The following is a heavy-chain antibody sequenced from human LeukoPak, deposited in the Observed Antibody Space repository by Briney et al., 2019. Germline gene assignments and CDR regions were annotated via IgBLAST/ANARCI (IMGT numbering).Heavy chain of an antibody. D-gene: IGHD3-10*01. CDR3: ARGSGRHYYYYYMDV. CDR1: GFTFDDYG. CDR2: INCNGGRT. Sequence: GGSLRLSCAASGFTFDDYGMSWVRQAPGKGLEWVSGINCNGGRTGYADSVKGRFTISRDNAKNSLYPQMNSLRAEDTALYYCARGSGRHYYYYYMDVWGKGTTVTVSS. V-gene: IGHV3-20*04. J-gene: IGHJ6*03.